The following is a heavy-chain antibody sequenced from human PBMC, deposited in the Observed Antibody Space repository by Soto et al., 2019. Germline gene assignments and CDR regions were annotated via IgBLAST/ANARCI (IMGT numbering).Heavy chain of an antibody. CDR1: GSSINSSGYY. CDR2: MFYGVST. CDR3: ARLRSWHLGDY. V-gene: IGHV4-39*01. J-gene: IGHJ4*02. D-gene: IGHD3-16*01. Sequence: SETLSLTCTVSGSSINSSGYYWGWIRQPPGKGLEWIGSMFYGVSTYYNPSLKSRVTVSVDTSKNQFSLNLRSVTAADTAVYYCARLRSWHLGDYWGQGTLVTVSS.